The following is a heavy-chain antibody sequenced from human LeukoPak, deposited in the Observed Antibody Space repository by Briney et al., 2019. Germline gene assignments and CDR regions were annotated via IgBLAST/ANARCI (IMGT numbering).Heavy chain of an antibody. D-gene: IGHD5-18*01. CDR2: ISYDGSNK. Sequence: PGGSLRLSCAASGFTFSTYAMHWVRQAPGKGLEWVTLISYDGSNKFYADSVKGRFTISRDNSKNTLYLQMNSLRAEDSAVYYCATSGYSYGPDYYYMDVWGKGTTVTVSS. V-gene: IGHV3-30-3*02. CDR1: GFTFSTYA. J-gene: IGHJ6*03. CDR3: ATSGYSYGPDYYYMDV.